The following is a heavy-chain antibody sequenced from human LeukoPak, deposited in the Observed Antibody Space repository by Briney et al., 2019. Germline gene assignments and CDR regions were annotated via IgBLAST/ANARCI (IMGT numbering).Heavy chain of an antibody. J-gene: IGHJ4*02. D-gene: IGHD6-25*01. Sequence: GGSLRLSCVASGFTFSDAWMSWVRQAPGKGLERVGRIKSKIDGGTIDYGAPVKGRFTISRDDSRNTLYLQMNSLKTEDTAVYYCTTRRQDGCWGQGTLVTVS. V-gene: IGHV3-15*01. CDR1: GFTFSDAW. CDR3: TTRRQDGC. CDR2: IKSKIDGGTI.